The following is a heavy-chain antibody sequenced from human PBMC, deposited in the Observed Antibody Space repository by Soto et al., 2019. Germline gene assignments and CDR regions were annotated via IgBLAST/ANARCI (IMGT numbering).Heavy chain of an antibody. Sequence: SETLSLTCAVYGGTFSGYFWTWVRQPPGKGLEWIGEIEHNGNNNVNPALKSRVTLSVDTSKNQISLTLTSVTAADTAVYYCARDFRYFPYWGQGTLVTVSS. CDR3: ARDFRYFPY. D-gene: IGHD3-10*01. CDR1: GGTFSGYF. V-gene: IGHV4-34*01. J-gene: IGHJ4*02. CDR2: IEHNGNN.